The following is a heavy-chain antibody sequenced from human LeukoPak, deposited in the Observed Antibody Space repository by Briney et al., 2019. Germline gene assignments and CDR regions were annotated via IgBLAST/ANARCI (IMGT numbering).Heavy chain of an antibody. CDR1: GGTFSSYA. CDR3: ARGDHSNPLGY. Sequence: EASVKVSCKASGGTFSSYAISWVRPAPGQGLEWMGGIIPIFGTANYAQKFQGRVTITTDESTSTAYMELSSLRSEDTAVYYCARGDHSNPLGYWGQGTLVTVSS. J-gene: IGHJ4*02. D-gene: IGHD4-11*01. CDR2: IIPIFGTA. V-gene: IGHV1-69*05.